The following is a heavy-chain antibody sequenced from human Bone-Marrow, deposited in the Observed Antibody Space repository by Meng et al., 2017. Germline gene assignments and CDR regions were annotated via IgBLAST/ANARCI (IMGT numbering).Heavy chain of an antibody. Sequence: GAGSLHLSDTLSLPRAVQGVSFSCHYWSWIRQPPGKGLEWIGEINHSGSTNYNPSLKSRVTISVDTSKNQFSLKLSSVTAADTAVYYCARATYYYDSSRRNMRDLPFDYWGQGTLVTVSS. CDR2: INHSGST. V-gene: IGHV4-34*01. CDR3: ARATYYYDSSRRNMRDLPFDY. D-gene: IGHD3-22*01. J-gene: IGHJ4*02. CDR1: GVSFSCHY.